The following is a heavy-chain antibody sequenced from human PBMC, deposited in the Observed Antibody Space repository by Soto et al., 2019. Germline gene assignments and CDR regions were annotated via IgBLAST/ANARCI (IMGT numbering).Heavy chain of an antibody. D-gene: IGHD1-1*01. CDR1: GLTISGKKY. J-gene: IGHJ3*01. V-gene: IGHV3-53*01. CDR2: LYDVDGS. CDR3: ATWHEREHAYDV. Sequence: DVQLVESGGGLIQPGESLRLSCAAFGLTISGKKYVAWVRQAPGKGLEWVSALYDVDGSFYADSVKVRFTTSSDSSKTTVYLQMNDLRPDDTAVYYCATWHEREHAYDVWGQVTTVTVSS.